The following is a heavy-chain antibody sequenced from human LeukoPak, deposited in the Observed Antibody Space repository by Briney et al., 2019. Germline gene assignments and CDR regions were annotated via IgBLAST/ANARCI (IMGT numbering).Heavy chain of an antibody. CDR2: IGSAGDT. Sequence: GGSLRLSCAASGFTFSRYAMFWVRQATGEGLEWVSAIGSAGDTYYPGSVKGRFTISRENAKNSLYLQMNSLRAGDTAVYYCARGYCSGGSCFDAFDIWGQGTMVTVSS. CDR3: ARGYCSGGSCFDAFDI. J-gene: IGHJ3*02. V-gene: IGHV3-13*04. D-gene: IGHD2-15*01. CDR1: GFTFSRYA.